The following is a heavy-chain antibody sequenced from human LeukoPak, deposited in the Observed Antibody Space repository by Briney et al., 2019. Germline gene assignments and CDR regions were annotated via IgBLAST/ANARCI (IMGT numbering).Heavy chain of an antibody. CDR3: ARDGNAHAFDI. Sequence: PGGSLRFSCAAPGFTFSSYAMHWFGKPPGKGLEWVAVISYDGSNKYYADSVKGRFTISRDNSKNTLYLQMNSLRAEDTAVYYCARDGNAHAFDIWGQGTMVTVSS. CDR2: ISYDGSNK. CDR1: GFTFSSYA. V-gene: IGHV3-30*03. D-gene: IGHD4-23*01. J-gene: IGHJ3*02.